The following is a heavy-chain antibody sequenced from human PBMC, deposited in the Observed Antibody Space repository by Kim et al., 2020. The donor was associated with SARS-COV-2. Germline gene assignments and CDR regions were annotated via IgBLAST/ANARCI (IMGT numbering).Heavy chain of an antibody. Sequence: GGSLRLSCAASGFTFSSYGMNWVRQAPGKGLEWVSSISSSSSYIYYADSVKGRFTISRDNAKNSLYLQMNSLRAEDTAVYYCARGAYGDYFYLPYYYFDYWGQGTLVTVSS. CDR3: ARGAYGDYFYLPYYYFDY. J-gene: IGHJ4*02. CDR2: ISSSSSYI. V-gene: IGHV3-21*01. CDR1: GFTFSSYG. D-gene: IGHD4-17*01.